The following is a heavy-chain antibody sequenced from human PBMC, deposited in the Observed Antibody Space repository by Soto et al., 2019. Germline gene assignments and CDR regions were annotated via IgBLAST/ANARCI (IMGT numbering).Heavy chain of an antibody. D-gene: IGHD3-10*01. V-gene: IGHV4-4*07. J-gene: IGHJ4*01. Sequence: QAQLQEWGPGLVKPSETLALTCTVSGGSINTYYWSWIRQAAGKGLEWIGRIYSGGSTNYNPALMSRVSVSVDMSKNQSARKLSSVTAADTAVYYCARGPGGFGEFSLDYWGHGTLVTVSS. CDR3: ARGPGGFGEFSLDY. CDR2: IYSGGST. CDR1: GGSINTYY.